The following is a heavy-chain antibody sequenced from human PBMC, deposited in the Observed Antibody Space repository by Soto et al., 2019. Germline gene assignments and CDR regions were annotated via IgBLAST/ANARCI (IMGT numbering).Heavy chain of an antibody. CDR3: ARGRYGDY. D-gene: IGHD1-1*01. V-gene: IGHV1-18*01. J-gene: IGHJ4*02. CDR1: GYTFTSYG. Sequence: VRLVQSGAEVKKPGASVKVSCKGSGYTFTSYGITWVRQAPGQGLEWMGWSSAHNGNTNYAQKLQGRVTVTRDTSTSTAYMELRSLRSDDTAVYYCARGRYGDYWGQGALVTVSS. CDR2: SSAHNGNT.